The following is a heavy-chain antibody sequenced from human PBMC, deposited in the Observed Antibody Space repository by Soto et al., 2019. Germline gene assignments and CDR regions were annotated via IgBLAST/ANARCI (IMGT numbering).Heavy chain of an antibody. CDR3: ASGALGGFDL. J-gene: IGHJ3*01. CDR2: VHSDGTTT. CDR1: GFTFDYYW. Sequence: EVQLVESGGGLVQPGESLRLSCAASGFTFDYYWMHWVRQAPGKGLVWVSRVHSDGTTTTYADSVKGRFTISRDNARNPVSLQMRSLRAEDTAIYFCASGALGGFDLWGHGTVVTVSS. V-gene: IGHV3-74*01. D-gene: IGHD3-16*01.